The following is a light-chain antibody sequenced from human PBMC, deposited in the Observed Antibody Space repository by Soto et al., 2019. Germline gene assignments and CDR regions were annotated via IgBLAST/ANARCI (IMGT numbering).Light chain of an antibody. Sequence: QSVLTQPRSVSGSPGQSVTISCTGTNSDVGTYNYVSWYQQHPGKAPKLIIYDVTKRPSGVPDRVSGSKSGNTASLIISGLQAADEAEYYCCCCSYAGSSSFRVLFGGGTKLTVL. CDR3: CSYAGSSSFRVL. CDR1: NSDVGTYNY. CDR2: DVT. V-gene: IGLV2-11*01. J-gene: IGLJ2*01.